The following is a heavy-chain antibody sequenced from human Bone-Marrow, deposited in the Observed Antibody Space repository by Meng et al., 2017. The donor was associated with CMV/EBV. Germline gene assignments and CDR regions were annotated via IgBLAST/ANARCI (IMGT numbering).Heavy chain of an antibody. CDR3: TWGYGED. CDR1: GFIFSAYD. V-gene: IGHV3-13*01. CDR2: LGIDGDT. D-gene: IGHD5-12*01. J-gene: IGHJ4*02. Sequence: GSLTLSGSASGFIFSAYDMHWVRQATGNGLEWVSTLGIDGDTYYAASVRGRFTISRDDAKASLYLQMNNLRPEDTAVYYCTWGYGEDWGQGTLVTVSS.